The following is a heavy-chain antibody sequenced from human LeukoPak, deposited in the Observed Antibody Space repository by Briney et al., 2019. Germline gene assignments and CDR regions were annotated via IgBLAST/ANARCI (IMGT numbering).Heavy chain of an antibody. V-gene: IGHV3-23*01. Sequence: PGGSLRLSCAASGFTFSSYAMSWVRQAPGKGLEWVSTISGSGGTTYYADSVKGRFTISRDNSNNTLFLHMNSLRAEDTAVYYCAKILFPYYYDNSVYSTSLFDSWGRGTLVTVSS. CDR1: GFTFSSYA. CDR3: AKILFPYYYDNSVYSTSLFDS. J-gene: IGHJ4*02. D-gene: IGHD3-22*01. CDR2: ISGSGGTT.